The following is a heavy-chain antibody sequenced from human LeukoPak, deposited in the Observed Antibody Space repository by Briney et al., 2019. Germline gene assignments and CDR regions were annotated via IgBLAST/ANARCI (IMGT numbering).Heavy chain of an antibody. J-gene: IGHJ4*02. CDR1: GFTVSSNY. CDR2: IYSGGST. D-gene: IGHD5-18*01. V-gene: IGHV3-53*01. CDR3: ARDRSPAMAYFDY. Sequence: GGSLRLSCAASGFTVSSNYMSWVRQAPGKGLEWVSVIYSGGSTYYADSVKGRFTISRDNSKNTLYLQMNSLRAEDTAVYYCARDRSPAMAYFDYWGQGTLVTVSS.